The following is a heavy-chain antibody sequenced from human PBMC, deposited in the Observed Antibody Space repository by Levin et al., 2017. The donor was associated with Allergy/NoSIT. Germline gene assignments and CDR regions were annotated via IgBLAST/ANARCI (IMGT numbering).Heavy chain of an antibody. J-gene: IGHJ2*01. D-gene: IGHD2-15*01. CDR2: ASGSGEST. V-gene: IGHV3-23*01. Sequence: ETLFLTCAASGLTFSRYAVNWVRRAPGKGLEWVSVASGSGESTYYADSVKGRFTISRDNAKNTVFLQMNRLRVEDTAIYYCAKDSLHEEVSANFWYFDLWGRGTQVTVSS. CDR1: GLTFSRYA. CDR3: AKDSLHEEVSANFWYFDL.